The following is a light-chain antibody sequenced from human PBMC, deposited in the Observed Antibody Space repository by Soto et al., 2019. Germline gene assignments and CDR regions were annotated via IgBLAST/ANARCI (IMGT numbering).Light chain of an antibody. V-gene: IGLV2-14*01. Sequence: QSALTQPASVSGSPGQSITISCTGTSSDVGGYNYVSWYQQHPGKAPKLMIYDASNRPSGVSNRFSGSKSGNTASLTISGLQAEDEADYYCSSYTSSLQGVFGTGTKLTVL. CDR1: SSDVGGYNY. CDR3: SSYTSSLQGV. J-gene: IGLJ1*01. CDR2: DAS.